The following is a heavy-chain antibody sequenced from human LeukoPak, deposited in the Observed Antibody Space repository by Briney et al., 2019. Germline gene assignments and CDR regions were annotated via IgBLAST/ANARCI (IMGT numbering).Heavy chain of an antibody. CDR3: ARDIVVVPAGYWFDP. Sequence: ASVKVSCKASGYTFTSYGISWVRQAPGQGLEWMGWISAYNGNTNYAQKLQGRVTMTTDTSTSTAYMELRSLRSDDTAVYYCARDIVVVPAGYWFDPWGQGTLVTVSS. D-gene: IGHD2-2*01. V-gene: IGHV1-18*01. J-gene: IGHJ5*02. CDR1: GYTFTSYG. CDR2: ISAYNGNT.